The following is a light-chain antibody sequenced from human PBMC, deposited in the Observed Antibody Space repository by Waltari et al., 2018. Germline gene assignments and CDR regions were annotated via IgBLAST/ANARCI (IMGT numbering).Light chain of an antibody. CDR1: NIGSYS. CDR2: YVS. Sequence: SYALTQPPSVSVAPGTTARITCGGDNIGSYSVHWYQPKPGQAPGLVTCYVSDRPSGIPERFSGSNSGNTATLTSSSGGAGDEAKYYCHVWHPDMDPGVFGPGTEVSV. V-gene: IGLV3-21*04. J-gene: IGLJ1*01. CDR3: HVWHPDMDPGV.